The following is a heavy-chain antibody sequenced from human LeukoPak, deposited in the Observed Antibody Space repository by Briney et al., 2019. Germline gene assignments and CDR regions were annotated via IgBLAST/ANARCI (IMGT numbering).Heavy chain of an antibody. CDR2: ISSSSGGTI. Sequence: GGSLRLSCAASGFTFSDYYMSWIRQAPGRGLEWISYISSSSGGTIYYTDSVKGRFTISRDNSKNTLYLQMNSLRAEDTAVYYCAKSSFFNVDSSEADYFDYWGQGTLVTVSS. V-gene: IGHV3-11*04. J-gene: IGHJ4*02. CDR1: GFTFSDYY. D-gene: IGHD3-22*01. CDR3: AKSSFFNVDSSEADYFDY.